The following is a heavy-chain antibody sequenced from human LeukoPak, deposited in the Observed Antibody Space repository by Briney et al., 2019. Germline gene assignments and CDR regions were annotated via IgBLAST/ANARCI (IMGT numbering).Heavy chain of an antibody. J-gene: IGHJ6*02. CDR2: INPNSGGT. Sequence: ASVKVSCKASGYTFTVYYMHWVRQAPGQGVEWMGRINPNSGGTNYAQKFQGRVTMTRDTSISTAYMELGRLRSDDTAVYYCARGGYDFVYYYYGMDVWGQGTTVTVSS. V-gene: IGHV1-2*06. D-gene: IGHD3-3*01. CDR3: ARGGYDFVYYYYGMDV. CDR1: GYTFTVYY.